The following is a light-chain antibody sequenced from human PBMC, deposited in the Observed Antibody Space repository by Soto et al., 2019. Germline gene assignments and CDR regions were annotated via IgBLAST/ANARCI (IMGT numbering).Light chain of an antibody. Sequence: QSVLTQPPSVSGTPGLRVTISCSGGISDIGKDTENWYQQLPGTAPKLLMFNDDKRPSGVPDRFSGSRSGNSASLAISGLQSDDEAVYFCSTCDDSLNGWVFGGGTKVTVL. V-gene: IGLV1-44*01. J-gene: IGLJ3*02. CDR3: STCDDSLNGWV. CDR1: ISDIGKDT. CDR2: NDD.